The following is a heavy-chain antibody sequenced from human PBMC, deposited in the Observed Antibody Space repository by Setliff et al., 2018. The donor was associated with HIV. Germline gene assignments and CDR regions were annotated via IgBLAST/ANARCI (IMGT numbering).Heavy chain of an antibody. CDR3: ARAGFGEFLDY. CDR2: INHSGST. D-gene: IGHD3-10*01. Sequence: SETLSLTCAVYGGSFSGYYWSWIRQPPGKGLEWIGEINHSGSTSYNPSLKSRVTISVDTSKSQFSLRLSSVTAADTAVYYCARAGFGEFLDYWGQGTLVTVSS. V-gene: IGHV4-34*01. CDR1: GGSFSGYY. J-gene: IGHJ4*02.